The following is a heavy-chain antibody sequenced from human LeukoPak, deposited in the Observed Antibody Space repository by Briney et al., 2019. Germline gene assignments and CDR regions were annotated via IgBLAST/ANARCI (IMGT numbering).Heavy chain of an antibody. CDR3: AKHRDYCSSTSCYLYYYYYGMDV. CDR2: ISGSGGST. J-gene: IGHJ6*02. Sequence: GGSLRLSCAASGFSFSNYAMSWVRQAAGKGLEWVSGISGSGGSTYYADSVKGQFTIPRDNSKNTLYLQMNSLRAEDTAVFYCAKHRDYCSSTSCYLYYYYYGMDVWGQGTTVTVSS. D-gene: IGHD2-2*01. CDR1: GFSFSNYA. V-gene: IGHV3-23*01.